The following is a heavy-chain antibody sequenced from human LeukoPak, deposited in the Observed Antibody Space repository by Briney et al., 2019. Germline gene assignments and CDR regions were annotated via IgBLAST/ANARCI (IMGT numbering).Heavy chain of an antibody. CDR3: ARRGSSGYYADTFDI. CDR1: GYSFTSYW. Sequence: GESLRISCKVSGYSFTSYWISWVRQMPGKGLDWMGRIDPSDSYTNYRPSFQGHVTISADKSISTAYLQWSSLKASDTAVYYCARRGSSGYYADTFDIWGQGTMVTVSS. J-gene: IGHJ3*02. V-gene: IGHV5-10-1*01. D-gene: IGHD3-22*01. CDR2: IDPSDSYT.